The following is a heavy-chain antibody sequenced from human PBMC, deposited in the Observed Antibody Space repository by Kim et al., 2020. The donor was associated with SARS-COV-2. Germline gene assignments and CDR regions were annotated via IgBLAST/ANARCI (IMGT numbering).Heavy chain of an antibody. Sequence: GGSLRLSCAASGFTFSNAWMSWVRQAPGKGLEWVGRIKSKTDGGTTDYAAPVKGRFTISRDDSKNTLYLQMNSLKTEDTAVYYCTTDNLLFLYYDYVWGYWGQGTLVTVSS. CDR1: GFTFSNAW. CDR2: IKSKTDGGTT. CDR3: TTDNLLFLYYDYVWGY. J-gene: IGHJ4*02. V-gene: IGHV3-15*01. D-gene: IGHD3-16*01.